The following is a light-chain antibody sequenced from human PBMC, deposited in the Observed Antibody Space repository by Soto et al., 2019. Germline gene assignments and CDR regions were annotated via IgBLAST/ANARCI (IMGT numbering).Light chain of an antibody. CDR1: ETISTN. CDR2: GSS. J-gene: IGKJ5*01. Sequence: EIVLTQSPATLSVSPGERATLCVRGTETISTNLAWFQRKPGQPPGLLIYGSSTRATGVPDRFSGSGSGTEFTLIISSLQSEDVALYYCQQYSNWPPAITFGQGTRLEIK. CDR3: QQYSNWPPAIT. V-gene: IGKV3-15*01.